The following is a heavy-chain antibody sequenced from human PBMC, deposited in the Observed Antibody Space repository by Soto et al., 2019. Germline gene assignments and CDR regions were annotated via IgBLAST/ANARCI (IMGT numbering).Heavy chain of an antibody. CDR2: INHSGST. CDR3: ARRDDILSAFDI. CDR1: GGSFSGYY. D-gene: IGHD3-9*01. V-gene: IGHV4-34*01. J-gene: IGHJ3*02. Sequence: PSETLSLTCAVYGGSFSGYYWSWIRQPPGKGLEWIGEINHSGSTNYNPSLKSRVTISVDTSKNQFSLKLSSVTAADTAVYYCARRDDILSAFDIWGQGTMVTVSS.